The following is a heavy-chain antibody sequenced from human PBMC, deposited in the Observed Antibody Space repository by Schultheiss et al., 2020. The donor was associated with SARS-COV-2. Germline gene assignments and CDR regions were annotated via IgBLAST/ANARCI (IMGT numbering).Heavy chain of an antibody. CDR2: IYYSGST. CDR3: ARHPGLIAARSGFDY. CDR1: GYSISSGYY. D-gene: IGHD6-6*01. V-gene: IGHV4-38-2*01. Sequence: SQTLSLTCAVSGYSISSGYYWGWIRQPPGKGLEWIGSIYYSGSTYYNPSLKSRVTMSVDTSKNQFSLKLSSVTAADTAVYYCARHPGLIAARSGFDYWGQGTLVTVSS. J-gene: IGHJ4*02.